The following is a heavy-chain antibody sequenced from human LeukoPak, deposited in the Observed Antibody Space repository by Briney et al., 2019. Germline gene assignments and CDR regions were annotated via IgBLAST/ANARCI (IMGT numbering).Heavy chain of an antibody. CDR3: AADGLEPGFGSVSGSFDY. J-gene: IGHJ4*02. CDR1: GGTFSSYA. D-gene: IGHD1-1*01. Sequence: SVKVSCKASGGTFSSYAISWVRQAPGQGLEWMGRIIPIFGIANYAQKFQGRVTITADKSTSTAYMELSSLRSEATAVYYCAADGLEPGFGSVSGSFDYWGQGTLVTVSS. CDR2: IIPIFGIA. V-gene: IGHV1-69*04.